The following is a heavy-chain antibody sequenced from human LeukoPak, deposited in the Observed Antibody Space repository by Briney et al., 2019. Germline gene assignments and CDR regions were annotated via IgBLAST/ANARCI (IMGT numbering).Heavy chain of an antibody. J-gene: IGHJ4*02. D-gene: IGHD6-19*01. CDR3: AKMVHTEQWLVPFDY. CDR1: GYTFISYR. V-gene: IGHV1-18*01. CDR2: ISVYNGNT. Sequence: ASVKVSCKASGYTFISYRISWVRQAPGQGLEWMGWISVYNGNTNYAQKLQGRVTLTTDTSTSTAYMELRSLRSDDTAVYYCAKMVHTEQWLVPFDYWGQGTLVTVSS.